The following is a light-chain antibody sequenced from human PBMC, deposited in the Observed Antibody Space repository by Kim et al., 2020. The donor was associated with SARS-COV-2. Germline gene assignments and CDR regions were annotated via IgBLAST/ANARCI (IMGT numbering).Light chain of an antibody. J-gene: IGKJ4*01. V-gene: IGKV3D-15*01. CDR1: QSVSSY. CDR2: GAS. Sequence: VSPGERATRSCRASQSVSSYLAWYQRKPGQAPRLLIYGASNRATGIPARFSGSGSGTEFTLTISSLEAEDFAVYYCQQYINWPLTFGGGTKVDIK. CDR3: QQYINWPLT.